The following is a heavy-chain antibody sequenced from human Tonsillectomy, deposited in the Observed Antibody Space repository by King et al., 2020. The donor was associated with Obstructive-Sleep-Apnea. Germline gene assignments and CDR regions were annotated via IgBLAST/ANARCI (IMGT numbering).Heavy chain of an antibody. D-gene: IGHD6-13*01. J-gene: IGHJ4*02. CDR2: ISSSSSYI. CDR1: GFTFSSYS. Sequence: VQLVGSGGGLVKPGGSLRLSCAASGFTFSSYSMNWVRQAPGKWLEWGSSISSSSSYIYYADSVKGRVTISRDNAKNSLYLQMNSLRAEDTAVYYCARAILAAALYYFDYWGQGTLVTVSS. V-gene: IGHV3-21*01. CDR3: ARAILAAALYYFDY.